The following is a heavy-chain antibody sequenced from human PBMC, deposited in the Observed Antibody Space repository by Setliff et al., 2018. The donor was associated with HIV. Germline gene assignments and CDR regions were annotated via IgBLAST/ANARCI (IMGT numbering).Heavy chain of an antibody. Sequence: SETLSLTCAVSGGSISSGTWWSWVRQPPGKGLEWIGEIYHNGNTNYNPSVRSRVSISEDKSKNQFSLKLRSVTAADTAMYYCARRKYYYDGSDYSGWFDPWGQGTLVTVS. CDR3: ARRKYYYDGSDYSGWFDP. CDR1: GGSISSGTW. J-gene: IGHJ5*02. V-gene: IGHV4-4*02. CDR2: IYHNGNT. D-gene: IGHD3-22*01.